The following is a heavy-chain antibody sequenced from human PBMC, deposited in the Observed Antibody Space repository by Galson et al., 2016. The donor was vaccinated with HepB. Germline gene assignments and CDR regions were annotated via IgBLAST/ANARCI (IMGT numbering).Heavy chain of an antibody. V-gene: IGHV1-69*13. CDR1: GGTFRSFG. Sequence: SVKVSCKASGGTFRSFGISWVRQAPGQGLEWMGGIIPMFGTANYGERFQDRVTITADESTSTAYMELSSLSSEDTAVYYCARVTHAFDIWGQGTMVTVSS. D-gene: IGHD3-16*01. CDR3: ARVTHAFDI. J-gene: IGHJ3*02. CDR2: IIPMFGTA.